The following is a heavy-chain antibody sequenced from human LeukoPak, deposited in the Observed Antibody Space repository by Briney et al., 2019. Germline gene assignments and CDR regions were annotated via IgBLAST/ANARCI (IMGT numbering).Heavy chain of an antibody. V-gene: IGHV3-33*08. J-gene: IGHJ4*02. CDR2: IWYGGSNK. CDR3: ARRERQLGAYDY. Sequence: GGSLRLSCAASGFTFSSYGMHWVRQAPGKGLEWVAVIWYGGSNKYYADSVKGRFTISRDNSKNTLYLQMNSLRAEDTAVYYCARRERQLGAYDYWGQGTLVTVSS. CDR1: GFTFSSYG. D-gene: IGHD7-27*01.